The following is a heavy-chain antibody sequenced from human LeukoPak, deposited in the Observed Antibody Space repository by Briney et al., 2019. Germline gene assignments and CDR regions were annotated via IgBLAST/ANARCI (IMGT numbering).Heavy chain of an antibody. CDR1: GGSFGEYY. CDR2: INHSGRA. Sequence: SETLSLTCAVYGGSFGEYYWTWIRQPPGKGLEWIGEINHSGRANYNPSLMSRVTISGDMSKSQFSLHLTSVTAADTAVYYCMRYGESGTYSYWGQGTQVAVSS. V-gene: IGHV4-34*01. CDR3: MRYGESGTYSY. D-gene: IGHD1-26*01. J-gene: IGHJ4*02.